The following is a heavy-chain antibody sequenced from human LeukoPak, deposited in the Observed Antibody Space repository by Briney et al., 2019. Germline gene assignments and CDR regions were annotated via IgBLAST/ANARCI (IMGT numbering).Heavy chain of an antibody. J-gene: IGHJ4*02. CDR1: GFTFSPYS. V-gene: IGHV3-21*03. CDR3: ARGGGFCGGDCYGIDY. CDR2: VSSRGSFI. Sequence: PGGSLRLSCAASGFTFSPYSMNWVRQAPGKGLEWVSLVSSRGSFINYADSVKGRFIISRDDAKNSLYLQMNSLRAEDTAVYYCARGGGFCGGDCYGIDYWGQGTLVTVSP. D-gene: IGHD2-21*01.